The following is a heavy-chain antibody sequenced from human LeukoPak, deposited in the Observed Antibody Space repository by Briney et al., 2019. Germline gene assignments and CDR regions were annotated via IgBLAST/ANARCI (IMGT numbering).Heavy chain of an antibody. CDR3: ARVQGSYNYFDY. CDR2: VFPYSGKS. V-gene: IGHV1-2*02. J-gene: IGHJ4*02. Sequence: ASVKVSCKASGYTFTDYYIHWVRQAPGQGLEWMGWVFPYSGKSNLAQKFQGRVAMTSDTSVGTVYMELCRLTSDDTAVYFCARVQGSYNYFDYWGQGTPVTVSS. D-gene: IGHD5-24*01. CDR1: GYTFTDYY.